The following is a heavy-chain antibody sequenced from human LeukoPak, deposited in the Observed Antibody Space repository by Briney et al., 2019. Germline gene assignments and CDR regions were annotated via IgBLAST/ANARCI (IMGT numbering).Heavy chain of an antibody. CDR3: ARGETYYDILTGYSPVNWFAP. J-gene: IGHJ5*02. V-gene: IGHV4-59*01. Sequence: SETLSLTCTVSGCSISSYYWSWIRQAPGKGLEWIGYIYDSGSTNYNPSLKSRVTISVDTSKNQFSLKLSSVTAADTAVYYCARGETYYDILTGYSPVNWFAPWGQGTLVTVSS. CDR2: IYDSGST. D-gene: IGHD3-9*01. CDR1: GCSISSYY.